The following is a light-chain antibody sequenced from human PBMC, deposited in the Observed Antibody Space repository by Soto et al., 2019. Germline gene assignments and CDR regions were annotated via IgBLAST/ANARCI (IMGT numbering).Light chain of an antibody. Sequence: DIQMTQSPSTLSASVGDRVTITCRASQSVSFWLAWYQQKPGKAPKLLIYKASNLESGVPSRFSGGGFGTEFTLTISSLQPDDFATYYCQQYKTWPLSFGGGTKVDIK. CDR1: QSVSFW. CDR3: QQYKTWPLS. CDR2: KAS. J-gene: IGKJ4*01. V-gene: IGKV1-5*03.